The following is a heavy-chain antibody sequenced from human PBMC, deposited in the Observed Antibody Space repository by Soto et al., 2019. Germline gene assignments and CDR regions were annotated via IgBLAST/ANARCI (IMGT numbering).Heavy chain of an antibody. CDR1: GFTFSTYS. V-gene: IGHV3-21*06. Sequence: GGSLRLSCAASGFTFSTYSMNWVRQPPGKGLEWVSSISNSGYYIYYADSVKGRFTISRDNAKNSLYLQMNSLRAEDTAVYYCARERALSNYPDYWGQGTLVTVSS. CDR3: ARERALSNYPDY. CDR2: ISNSGYYI. J-gene: IGHJ4*02. D-gene: IGHD4-4*01.